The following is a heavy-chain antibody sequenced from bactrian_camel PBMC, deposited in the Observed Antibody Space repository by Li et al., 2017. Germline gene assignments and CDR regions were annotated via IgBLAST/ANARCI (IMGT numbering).Heavy chain of an antibody. Sequence: QVQLVESGGGSVQAGGSLRLSCVASGPAYMRNCMGWFRKTPGGERDAVAVIANPGDRTYYADPVKGRATISRDNAKNTVYLQLNNLKPEDTAMYYCAADATTRCTYRLRRTDFGCWGQGTQVT. CDR2: IANPGDRT. V-gene: IGHV3-3*01. J-gene: IGHJ6*01. CDR3: AADATTRCTYRLRRTDFGC. CDR1: GPAYMRNC. D-gene: IGHD6*01.